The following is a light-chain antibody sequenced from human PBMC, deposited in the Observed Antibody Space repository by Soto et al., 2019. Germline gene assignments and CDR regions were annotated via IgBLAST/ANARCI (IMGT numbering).Light chain of an antibody. J-gene: IGKJ1*01. Sequence: DIVLTQSPGTLSLSPGERATLSCRASQSVSSNFLAWYQQKPGQAPRLLISGASSRATGIPDRFSGSGSATDFTLTISGLESEDIAVYYCQQYGTSPRTFGQGTKVEIK. CDR3: QQYGTSPRT. CDR2: GAS. V-gene: IGKV3-20*01. CDR1: QSVSSNF.